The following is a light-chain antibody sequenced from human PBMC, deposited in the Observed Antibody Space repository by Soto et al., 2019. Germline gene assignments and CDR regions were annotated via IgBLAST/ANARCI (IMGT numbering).Light chain of an antibody. Sequence: QSVLAQPPSASGTPGQRVTISCSGSSSNIGSNFVYWYQQLPGTAPKLLIHRNNQRPSGVPDRFSGSKSGTSASLAISGLRSEDEADDYCAAWDDSMSGSYVFGTGTKVTVL. CDR2: RNN. J-gene: IGLJ1*01. CDR1: SSNIGSNF. CDR3: AAWDDSMSGSYV. V-gene: IGLV1-47*01.